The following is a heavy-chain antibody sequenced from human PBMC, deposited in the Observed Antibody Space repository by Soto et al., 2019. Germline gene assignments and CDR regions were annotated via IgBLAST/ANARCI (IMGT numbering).Heavy chain of an antibody. D-gene: IGHD1-26*01. CDR2: ISYDGGNE. CDR1: RFSFSTYA. CDR3: ARDRSGSHEIDDSLEI. J-gene: IGHJ3*02. V-gene: IGHV3-30-3*01. Sequence: QVQLVESGGGVVQPGRSLRLSCAASRFSFSTYAIHWVRQAPGKGLEWVAGISYDGGNEYYADSVKGRFTISRDNSKSTLYLKMNSLGPDDTAVYYCARDRSGSHEIDDSLEILGRGTMVTVSS.